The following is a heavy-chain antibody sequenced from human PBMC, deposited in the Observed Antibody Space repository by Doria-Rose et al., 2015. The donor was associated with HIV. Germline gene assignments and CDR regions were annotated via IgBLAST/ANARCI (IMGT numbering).Heavy chain of an antibody. D-gene: IGHD1-20*01. J-gene: IGHJ4*02. V-gene: IGHV4-61*02. CDR3: ARTANWNDGRVDS. CDR2: TYIRGST. CDR1: GGSIGSGSYY. Sequence: QVQLQESGPGVVKPSPTLSLTCTVSGGSIGSGSYYWSWIRPPAGKGLEWIGRTYIRGSTDYNPSLQSRVTISVDTSKNQFSLEVNSVTAADTAVYYCARTANWNDGRVDSWGQGTSVIVSS.